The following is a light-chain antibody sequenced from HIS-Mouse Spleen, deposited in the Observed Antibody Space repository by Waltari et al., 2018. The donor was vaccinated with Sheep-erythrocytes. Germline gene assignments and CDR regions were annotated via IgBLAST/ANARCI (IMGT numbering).Light chain of an antibody. CDR2: QDS. Sequence: LTQPPSVSVSPGQTASITCPGDKLGDKYACWYQQKPGQSPVLVIYQDSKRPSGIPERFSGSNSGNTATLTISGTQAMDEADYYCQAWDSSTAVVFGGGTKLTVL. CDR3: QAWDSSTAVV. CDR1: KLGDKY. V-gene: IGLV3-1*01. J-gene: IGLJ2*01.